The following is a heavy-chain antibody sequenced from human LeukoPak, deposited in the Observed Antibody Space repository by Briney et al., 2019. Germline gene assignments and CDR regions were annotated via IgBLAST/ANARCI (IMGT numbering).Heavy chain of an antibody. CDR1: GFTFSDYY. V-gene: IGHV3-11*05. CDR3: ARDSPVAAAAQN. D-gene: IGHD6-13*01. Sequence: GRSLRLSCAASGFTFSDYYMSWIRQAPGKGLEWVSYISSSGSYTNYADSVKGRFTISRDNAKNSLYLQMNSLRAEDTAVYYCARDSPVAAAAQNWGQGTLVTVSS. J-gene: IGHJ4*02. CDR2: ISSSGSYT.